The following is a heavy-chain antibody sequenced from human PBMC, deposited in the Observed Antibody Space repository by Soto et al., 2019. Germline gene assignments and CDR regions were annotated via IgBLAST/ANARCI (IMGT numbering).Heavy chain of an antibody. CDR2: IRNSGSNK. V-gene: IGHV3-23*01. Sequence: GGSLRLSCAASGFTFNNYAMNWVRQAPGKGLEWVSAIRNSGSNKYYADSVKGRFTISRDNSKNTLYLQMNSLRAEDTAVYYCARGADDYVWGSYRRNDAFDIWGQGTMVTVS. J-gene: IGHJ3*02. D-gene: IGHD3-16*02. CDR3: ARGADDYVWGSYRRNDAFDI. CDR1: GFTFNNYA.